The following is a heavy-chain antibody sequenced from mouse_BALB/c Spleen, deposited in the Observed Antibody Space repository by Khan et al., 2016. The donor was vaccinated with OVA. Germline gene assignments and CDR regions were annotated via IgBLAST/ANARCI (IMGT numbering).Heavy chain of an antibody. CDR2: ISTYTGEP. Sequence: QIQLVQSGPELKKPGETVKISCKASGYTFTNYGMNWVMQAPGKALQWMGWISTYTGEPTYADDFKGRFAFSLETSASTAYLQINNLKNEDTATYFCTRPPHFSYVLVYWGQGTSVTVSS. CDR3: TRPPHFSYVLVY. V-gene: IGHV9-3-1*01. CDR1: GYTFTNYG. J-gene: IGHJ4*01.